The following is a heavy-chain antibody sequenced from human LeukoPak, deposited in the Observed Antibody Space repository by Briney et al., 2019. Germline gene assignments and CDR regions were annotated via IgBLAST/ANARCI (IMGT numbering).Heavy chain of an antibody. CDR2: IYYSGST. J-gene: IGHJ3*02. V-gene: IGHV4-59*12. CDR3: ARASAYHDNSGYLTASAFDI. D-gene: IGHD3-22*01. Sequence: PSETLSLTCTVSGDSIISYYWSWIRQPPGKGLEWIGYIYYSGSTSYNPSLRSRVTISVDTSNNHFSLKLSSVTAADTAMYYCARASAYHDNSGYLTASAFDIWGQGTMVAVSS. CDR1: GDSIISYY.